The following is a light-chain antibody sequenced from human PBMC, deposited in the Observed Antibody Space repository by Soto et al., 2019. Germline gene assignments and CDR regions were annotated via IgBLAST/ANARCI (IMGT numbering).Light chain of an antibody. Sequence: QSVLTQPASLAGSPGQSITIPSNGTRKDIGGYNFVSWFQQHPGKAPQLLICDVTRRPSGVSDRFSGSKSGNTASLTISGLQAEDEADYYCNSYSGGNTLYVFGSGTKVTVL. CDR1: RKDIGGYNF. CDR2: DVT. J-gene: IGLJ1*01. CDR3: NSYSGGNTLYV. V-gene: IGLV2-14*01.